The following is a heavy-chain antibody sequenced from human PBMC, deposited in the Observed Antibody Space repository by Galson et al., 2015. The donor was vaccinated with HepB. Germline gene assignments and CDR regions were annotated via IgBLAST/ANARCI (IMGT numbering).Heavy chain of an antibody. V-gene: IGHV1-8*01. CDR3: ARAPGYDFWSGYYPPGYYYGMDV. CDR1: GYTFTSYD. D-gene: IGHD3-3*01. J-gene: IGHJ6*02. Sequence: SVKVSCKASGYTFTSYDINWVRQATGQGLEWMGWMNPNSGNTGYAQKFQGRVTMTRNTSISTAYMELSSLRSEDTAVYYCARAPGYDFWSGYYPPGYYYGMDVWGQGTTVTVSS. CDR2: MNPNSGNT.